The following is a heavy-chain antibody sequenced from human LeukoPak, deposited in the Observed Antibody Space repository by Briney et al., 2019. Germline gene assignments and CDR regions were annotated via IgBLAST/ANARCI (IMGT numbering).Heavy chain of an antibody. J-gene: IGHJ5*02. CDR2: NSSSSYI. D-gene: IGHD3-16*02. CDR3: ARDREGDYIWGSYRQDWFDP. CDR1: VFTFSRYT. V-gene: IGHV3-21*01. Sequence: PGGALSLSLPASVFTFSRYTMNALGQAPWKGLEGVSSNSSSSYIYYADSVKGRFTISRDNAKNSLYMQMNSLRAEDTAVYYCARDREGDYIWGSYRQDWFDPWGQGTLVTVSS.